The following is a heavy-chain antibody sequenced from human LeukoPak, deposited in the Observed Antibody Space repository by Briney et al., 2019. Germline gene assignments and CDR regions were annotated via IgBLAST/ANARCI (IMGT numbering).Heavy chain of an antibody. J-gene: IGHJ4*02. D-gene: IGHD3-22*01. V-gene: IGHV5-51*01. CDR2: IYPGDSDA. CDR3: ARSTSDYYSADY. CDR1: GYRFTSYW. Sequence: GESLKISFKGSGYRFTSYWIGWVRQMSGKGLEWMGIIYPGDSDARYSPSFQGQVTISVDKSIGTAYLQWSSLKASDTAMYYCARSTSDYYSADYWGQGTLVTVSS.